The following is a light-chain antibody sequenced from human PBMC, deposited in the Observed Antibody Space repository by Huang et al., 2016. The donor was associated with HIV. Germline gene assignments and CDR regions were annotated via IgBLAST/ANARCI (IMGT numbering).Light chain of an antibody. V-gene: IGKV1-9*01. Sequence: IQLTQSPSSLSLLIGDRVTITCRASQDITNYLVWYQQKPRQPPKVLIYAASALPGGVPSRFSGSGSGRNFTLNINNLQPEDFGTYYCQQLNSYPITFGQGTRLEIK. CDR1: QDITNY. J-gene: IGKJ5*01. CDR3: QQLNSYPIT. CDR2: AAS.